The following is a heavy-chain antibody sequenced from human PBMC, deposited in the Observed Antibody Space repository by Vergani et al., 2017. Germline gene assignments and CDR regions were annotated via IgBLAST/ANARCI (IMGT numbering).Heavy chain of an antibody. V-gene: IGHV3-30*18. J-gene: IGHJ4*02. CDR1: GFTFSSYG. Sequence: QVQLVESGGGVVQPGRSLRLSCAASGFTFSSYGMHWVRQAPGKGLEWVAVISYDGSNKYYADSVKGRFTISRDNSKNTLYLQMNSLRAEDTAVYDCAKDIAAAGPFDYWGQGTLVTVSS. CDR2: ISYDGSNK. D-gene: IGHD6-13*01. CDR3: AKDIAAAGPFDY.